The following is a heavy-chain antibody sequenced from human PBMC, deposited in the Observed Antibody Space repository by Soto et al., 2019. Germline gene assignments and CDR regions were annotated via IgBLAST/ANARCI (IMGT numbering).Heavy chain of an antibody. CDR1: GGSFSSYN. CDR3: ARDARGDEAPMDY. D-gene: IGHD3-10*01. Sequence: SGKVSCKASGGSFSSYNYNWVRQAPGQGLEWMGRIIPYGNIANYAQTFQDRVTMSADTSASTVYMELSRLRSEDTAVYYCARDARGDEAPMDYWGQGTLVTVSS. V-gene: IGHV1-69*04. J-gene: IGHJ4*02. CDR2: IIPYGNIA.